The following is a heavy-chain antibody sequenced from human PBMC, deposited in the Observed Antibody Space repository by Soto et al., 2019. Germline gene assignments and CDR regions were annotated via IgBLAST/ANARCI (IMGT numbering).Heavy chain of an antibody. CDR3: TRGIRVPDY. J-gene: IGHJ4*02. Sequence: PGGSLRLSCPASGFTFGDYAMSWVRQAPGKGLEWVGSIGSKVHGGTTVYAASVKGRFTISREDSKSIAYVQMNSLKTEDTAVYYCTRGIRVPDYWGQGTLVTVSS. D-gene: IGHD2-15*01. CDR1: GFTFGDYA. V-gene: IGHV3-49*04. CDR2: IGSKVHGGTT.